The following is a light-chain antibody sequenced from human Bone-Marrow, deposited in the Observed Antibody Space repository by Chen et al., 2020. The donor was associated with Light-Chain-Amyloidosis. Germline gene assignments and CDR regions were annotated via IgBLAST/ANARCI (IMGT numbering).Light chain of an antibody. J-gene: IGLJ3*02. Sequence: SYVLTQPSSVSVAPGQTATIACGGNNIGSTSVHWYQQTPGQAPLLVVYDESDRPSGIPERLSGSNSGNTATLTISRVEDRDEADDYCQVWDRSSDRPVFGGRTKLTVL. CDR2: DES. CDR3: QVWDRSSDRPV. V-gene: IGLV3-21*02. CDR1: NIGSTS.